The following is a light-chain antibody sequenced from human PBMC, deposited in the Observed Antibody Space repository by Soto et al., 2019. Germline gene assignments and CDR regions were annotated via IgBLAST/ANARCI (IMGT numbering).Light chain of an antibody. Sequence: DIQMTQSPSTLSASVGDTVTITCRASQTISGWLAWYQQRPGKAPKLLIYKASSLESGVPSRFSGSGSGTEFTLTISSLQPDDFATYYCQQYNSYSWTFGQGTKVDNK. CDR3: QQYNSYSWT. CDR2: KAS. J-gene: IGKJ1*01. CDR1: QTISGW. V-gene: IGKV1-5*03.